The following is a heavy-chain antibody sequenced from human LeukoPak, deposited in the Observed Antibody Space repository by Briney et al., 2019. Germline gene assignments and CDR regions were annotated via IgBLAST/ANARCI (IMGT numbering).Heavy chain of an antibody. D-gene: IGHD1-26*01. CDR3: ASAIVGTTTDY. J-gene: IGHJ4*02. V-gene: IGHV3-53*01. Sequence: PGGSLRLSCAASGFTFSGNWMSWVRQAPGRGLKWVSVIYSGGGSTFYADSVKGRFTISRDNSKNTLYLQMNSLRAEDTAVYYCASAIVGTTTDYWGQGTLVTVSS. CDR2: IYSGGGST. CDR1: GFTFSGNW.